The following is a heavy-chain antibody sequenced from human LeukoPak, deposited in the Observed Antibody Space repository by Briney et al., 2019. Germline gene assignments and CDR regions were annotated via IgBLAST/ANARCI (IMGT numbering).Heavy chain of an antibody. J-gene: IGHJ5*02. D-gene: IGHD1-7*01. CDR3: AFKLELPPSEVWFDP. V-gene: IGHV1-18*01. CDR1: GYTFTTSG. Sequence: ASVKVSCKASGYTFTTSGISWVRQAPGQGLEWMGWISAYNGNTIYAQKLQGRVTMTTDTSTSTVYMELRSLRSDDTAVYYCAFKLELPPSEVWFDPWGQGTLVTVSS. CDR2: ISAYNGNT.